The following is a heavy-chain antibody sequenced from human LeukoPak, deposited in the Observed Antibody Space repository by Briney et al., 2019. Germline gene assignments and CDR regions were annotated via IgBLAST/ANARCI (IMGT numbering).Heavy chain of an antibody. D-gene: IGHD6-6*01. J-gene: IGHJ6*02. CDR1: GFTFSSFG. Sequence: GRSLRLSCAASGFTFSSFGMHWVRQAPGKGLEWVAVIWYDGSNKYYADSVKGRFTISRDNSKNTLYLQMNSLRGEDTAVYYCAKYSSSSNYYYGMDVWGQGTTVTVSS. CDR3: AKYSSSSNYYYGMDV. CDR2: IWYDGSNK. V-gene: IGHV3-33*06.